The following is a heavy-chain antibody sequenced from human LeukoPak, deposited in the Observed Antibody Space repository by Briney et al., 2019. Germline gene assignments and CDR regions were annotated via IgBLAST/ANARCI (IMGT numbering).Heavy chain of an antibody. CDR3: ARDGALWFGESSI. Sequence: ASVKVSCKASGYTFTSYDINWVRQATGQGLEWMGWMNPNSGNTGYAQKFQGRVTMTRNTSISTAYTELSSLRSEDTAVYYCARDGALWFGESSIWGQGTMVTVSS. D-gene: IGHD3-10*01. CDR2: MNPNSGNT. V-gene: IGHV1-8*01. CDR1: GYTFTSYD. J-gene: IGHJ3*02.